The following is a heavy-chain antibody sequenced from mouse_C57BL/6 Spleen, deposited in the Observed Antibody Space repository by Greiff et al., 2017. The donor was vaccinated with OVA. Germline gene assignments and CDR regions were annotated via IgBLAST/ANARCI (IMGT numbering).Heavy chain of an antibody. Sequence: VQLKQSGPELVKPGASVKISCKASGYSFTGYYMNWVKQSPEKSLEWIGEINPSTGGTTYNQKFKAKATLTVDKSSSTAYMQLKSLTSEDSAVYYCARTTTVVADWYFDVWGTGTTVTVSS. J-gene: IGHJ1*03. CDR3: ARTTTVVADWYFDV. D-gene: IGHD1-1*01. CDR1: GYSFTGYY. CDR2: INPSTGGT. V-gene: IGHV1-42*01.